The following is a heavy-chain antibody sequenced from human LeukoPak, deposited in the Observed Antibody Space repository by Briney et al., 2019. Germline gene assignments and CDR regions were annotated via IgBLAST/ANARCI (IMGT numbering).Heavy chain of an antibody. D-gene: IGHD2-2*01. CDR1: GYTFTSYG. J-gene: IGHJ3*02. V-gene: IGHV1-18*01. Sequence: ASVKVSCKASGYTFTSYGISWVRQAPGQGLEWMGWISAYNGNTNYAQKLQGRVTMTTDTSTSTAYMELRSLRSDDTAVYYCARENGYRSSTSCYLRAFDIWGQGTMVTVSS. CDR3: ARENGYRSSTSCYLRAFDI. CDR2: ISAYNGNT.